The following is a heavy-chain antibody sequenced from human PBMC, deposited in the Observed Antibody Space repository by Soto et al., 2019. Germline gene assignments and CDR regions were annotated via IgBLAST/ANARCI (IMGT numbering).Heavy chain of an antibody. CDR3: ARERLRGYDSSGFYS. D-gene: IGHD3-22*01. J-gene: IGHJ4*02. CDR2: ISAYNGNT. CDR1: GYTFTSYG. Sequence: ASVKVSCKASGYTFTSYGISWVRQAPGQGLEWMGWISAYNGNTNYAQKFEDRVTMTTATSTNTVFLELRSLKSDDTAIYYCARERLRGYDSSGFYSWGQGTMVTVSS. V-gene: IGHV1-18*01.